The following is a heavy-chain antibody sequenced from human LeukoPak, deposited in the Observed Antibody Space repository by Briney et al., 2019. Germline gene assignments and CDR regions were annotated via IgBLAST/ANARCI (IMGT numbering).Heavy chain of an antibody. V-gene: IGHV5-51*01. CDR3: AREADYAFQP. D-gene: IGHD3-16*01. J-gene: IGHJ1*01. CDR1: GYSFSNYW. Sequence: GESLKISCKGSGYSFSNYWIGWVRQMPGKGLEWMGIIYPGDSDTRYSPSFQGQVTISADKSISTAYLQWSRLKASDTAMYYCAREADYAFQPWGQGTLVTVSS. CDR2: IYPGDSDT.